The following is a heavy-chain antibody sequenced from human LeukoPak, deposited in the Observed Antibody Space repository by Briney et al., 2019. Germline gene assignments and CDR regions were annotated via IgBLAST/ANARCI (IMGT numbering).Heavy chain of an antibody. V-gene: IGHV4-59*01. D-gene: IGHD3-9*01. CDR2: IYYSGST. J-gene: IGHJ6*03. CDR3: ARRAWTYDILTGYYPRGYYSYMDV. CDR1: GGSISSYY. Sequence: SETLSLTCTVSGGSISSYYWSWIRQPPGKGLEWIGYIYYSGSTNYNPSLKSRVTISVDTSKNQFSLKLSSVTAADTAVYYCARRAWTYDILTGYYPRGYYSYMDVWGKGTTVTISS.